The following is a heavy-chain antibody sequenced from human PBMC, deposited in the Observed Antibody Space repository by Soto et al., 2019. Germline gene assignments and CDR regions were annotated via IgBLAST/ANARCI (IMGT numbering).Heavy chain of an antibody. CDR3: ARGSGQHWRFES. CDR2: INAGTGNT. J-gene: IGHJ5*01. D-gene: IGHD1-1*01. Sequence: ASVKVSCKASGYTFTNHVIHWVRQAPGQTLECMGWINAGTGNTKYSQKFQDRVTITTDTSATTAYMELSSLRSEDTAVYYCARGSGQHWRFESWGKGTLVTVSS. CDR1: GYTFTNHV. V-gene: IGHV1-3*01.